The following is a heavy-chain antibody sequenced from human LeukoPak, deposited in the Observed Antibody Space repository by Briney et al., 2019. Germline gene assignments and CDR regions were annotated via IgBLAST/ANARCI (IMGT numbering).Heavy chain of an antibody. CDR3: ARARTIFGVVRPRDYGMDV. CDR1: GGSISSYY. D-gene: IGHD3-3*01. J-gene: IGHJ6*02. V-gene: IGHV4-59*01. CDR2: IYYSGST. Sequence: SETLSLTCTVSGGSISSYYWSWIRQPPGKGLEWIGYIYYSGSTNYNPSLKSRVTISVDTSKNQFSLKLSSVTAADTAVYYCARARTIFGVVRPRDYGMDVWGQGTTVTVSS.